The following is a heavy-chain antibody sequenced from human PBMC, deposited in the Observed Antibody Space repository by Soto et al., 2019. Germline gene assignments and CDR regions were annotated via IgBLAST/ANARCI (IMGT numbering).Heavy chain of an antibody. CDR3: ARDPAYSSSYYFDY. CDR2: ISSSSSYI. CDR1: GFTFSSYS. V-gene: IGHV3-21*01. J-gene: IGHJ4*02. D-gene: IGHD6-6*01. Sequence: GGSLRLSCAASGFTFSSYSMNWVRQAPGNGLEWVSSISSSSSYIYYADSVKGRFTISRDNAKNSLYLQMNSLRAEDTAVYYCARDPAYSSSYYFDYWGQGTLVTVSS.